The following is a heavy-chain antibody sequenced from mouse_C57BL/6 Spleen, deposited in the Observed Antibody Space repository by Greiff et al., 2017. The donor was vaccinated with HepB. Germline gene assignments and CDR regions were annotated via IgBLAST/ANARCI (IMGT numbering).Heavy chain of an antibody. Sequence: EVMLVESGGGLVQPGGSLKLSCAASGFTFSDYYMYWVRQTPEKRLEWVAYISNGGGSTYYPDTVKGRFTISRDNAKNTLYLQRSRLKSEDTAMYYCASDGYGAYWGQGTLVTVSA. CDR1: GFTFSDYY. V-gene: IGHV5-12*01. CDR2: ISNGGGST. J-gene: IGHJ3*01. CDR3: ASDGYGAY. D-gene: IGHD2-3*01.